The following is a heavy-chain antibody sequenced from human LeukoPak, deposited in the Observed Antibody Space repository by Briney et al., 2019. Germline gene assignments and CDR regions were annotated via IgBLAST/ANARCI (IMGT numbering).Heavy chain of an antibody. Sequence: GGSLRLSCVASGFPFSSYWMTWVRQAPGKGLEWVANIKQDGSKKSYVDSVKGRFTISRDNAKNSLYLQMNSLRAEDTAVYYCARDTAMVRGVIIPPYWGQGTLVTVSS. CDR2: IKQDGSKK. D-gene: IGHD3-10*01. CDR3: ARDTAMVRGVIIPPY. J-gene: IGHJ4*02. V-gene: IGHV3-7*01. CDR1: GFPFSSYW.